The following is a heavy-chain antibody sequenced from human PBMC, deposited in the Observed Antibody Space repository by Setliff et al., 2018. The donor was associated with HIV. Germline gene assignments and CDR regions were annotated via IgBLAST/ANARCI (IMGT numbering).Heavy chain of an antibody. CDR2: IYSNGRT. V-gene: IGHV4-39*01. CDR3: ARRIAVAKYYFDF. D-gene: IGHD6-19*01. Sequence: LTCTVSRDSISSSSDYWGWIRQSSGKGLEWIGTIYSNGRTYYNPSLKSRLTMSLDTSKSQFSLKLRSVTAADTAVYYCARRIAVAKYYFDFWGQGTLVTVSS. J-gene: IGHJ4*02. CDR1: RDSISSSSDY.